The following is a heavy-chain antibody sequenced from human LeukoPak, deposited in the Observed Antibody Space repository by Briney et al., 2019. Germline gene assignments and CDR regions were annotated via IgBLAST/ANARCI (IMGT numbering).Heavy chain of an antibody. D-gene: IGHD6-6*01. CDR1: GFTFSSYA. V-gene: IGHV3-30-3*01. J-gene: IGHJ4*02. CDR3: ARDSSRIGILYFDY. Sequence: GGSLRLSCAASGFTFSSYAMHWVRQAPGKGLEWVAVISYDGSNKYYADSVKGRFTISRDNSKNTLYLQMNSLRAEDTAVYYCARDSSRIGILYFDYWGQGTLVTVSS. CDR2: ISYDGSNK.